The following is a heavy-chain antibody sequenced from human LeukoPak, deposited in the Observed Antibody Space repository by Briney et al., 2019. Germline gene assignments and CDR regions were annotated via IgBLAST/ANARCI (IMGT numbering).Heavy chain of an antibody. J-gene: IGHJ6*03. D-gene: IGHD5-12*01. V-gene: IGHV1-2*02. CDR3: ARLVKGYDPQYYYYYYMDV. CDR2: INPNSGGT. CDR1: GYTFTSYY. Sequence: ASVKVSCKASGYTFTSYYIHWVRQAPGQGLEWMGWINPNSGGTNYAQKFQGRVTMTRDTSISTAYMELSRLRSDDTAVYYCARLVKGYDPQYYYYYYMDVWGKGTTVTVSS.